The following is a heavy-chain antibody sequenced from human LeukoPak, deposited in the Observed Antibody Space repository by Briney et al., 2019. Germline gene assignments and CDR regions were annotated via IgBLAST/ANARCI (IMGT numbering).Heavy chain of an antibody. J-gene: IGHJ4*02. CDR3: ASEYSSGYHFDY. CDR1: GFTVSSNY. V-gene: IGHV3-53*01. Sequence: GGSLRLSCAASGFTVSSNYMSWVRQAPGKGLEWVSVIYSGGSTNYADSVKGRFTISRENSKNTLYLQMNSLRAEDTAVYYCASEYSSGYHFDYWGQGTLVTVSS. D-gene: IGHD3-22*01. CDR2: IYSGGST.